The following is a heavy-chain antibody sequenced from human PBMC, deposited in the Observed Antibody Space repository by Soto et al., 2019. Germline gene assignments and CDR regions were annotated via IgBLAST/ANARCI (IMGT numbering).Heavy chain of an antibody. CDR2: IYYSGST. J-gene: IGHJ4*02. D-gene: IGHD5-12*01. Sequence: QLQLQESGPGLVKPSETLSLTCTVSGGSISSSSYYWGWIRQPPGKGLEWIGSIYYSGSTYYNPSLKSRVTISVDTSKNQFSLKLSSVTAADTAVYYCERQVSDRWLQRAQYYFDYWGQGTLVTVSS. V-gene: IGHV4-39*01. CDR1: GGSISSSSYY. CDR3: ERQVSDRWLQRAQYYFDY.